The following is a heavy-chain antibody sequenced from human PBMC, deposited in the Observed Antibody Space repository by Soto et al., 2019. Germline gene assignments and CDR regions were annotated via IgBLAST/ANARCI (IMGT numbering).Heavy chain of an antibody. CDR2: MHHSGST. CDR1: GDSITNNNW. J-gene: IGHJ5*02. D-gene: IGHD3-10*01. Sequence: QVQLQESGPGLVKPSGTLSLTCAVSGDSITNNNWWTWVRQSPGKGLEWIGEMHHSGSTDYNPSLRSRVTISVDNSKNQLSLNLSSVTAADSAVYYCARTSGGTYSFDPWRQGTLVTVSS. V-gene: IGHV4-4*02. CDR3: ARTSGGTYSFDP.